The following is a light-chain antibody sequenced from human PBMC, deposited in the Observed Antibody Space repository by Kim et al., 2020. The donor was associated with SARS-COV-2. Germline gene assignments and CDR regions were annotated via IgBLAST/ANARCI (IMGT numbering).Light chain of an antibody. Sequence: DIQKTQSPGFLSASVGDTVTITCRASQSVHIWLAWYQQIPGKAPKLLIHQASNLQSGVPSRFSGRGSGSEFTLTINSLQSGDFATYYCQQYHTHSTFGQGTKVDIK. CDR2: QAS. CDR1: QSVHIW. CDR3: QQYHTHST. V-gene: IGKV1-5*03. J-gene: IGKJ1*01.